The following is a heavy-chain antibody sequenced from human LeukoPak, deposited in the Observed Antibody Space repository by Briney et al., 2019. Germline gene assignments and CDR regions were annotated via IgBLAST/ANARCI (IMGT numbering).Heavy chain of an antibody. CDR1: GGSISTSAYS. J-gene: IGHJ6*02. CDR2: IYHSGST. Sequence: SETLSLTCIVSGGSISTSAYSWSWIRQPPGKGLEWIGYIYHSGSTYYNPSLKSRVTISVDRSKNQFSLKLSSVTAADTAVYYCARDDYRYGMDVWGQGTTVTVSS. V-gene: IGHV4-30-2*01. CDR3: ARDDYRYGMDV. D-gene: IGHD4-11*01.